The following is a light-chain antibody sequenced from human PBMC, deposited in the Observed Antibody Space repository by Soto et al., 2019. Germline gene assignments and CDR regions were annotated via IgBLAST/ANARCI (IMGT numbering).Light chain of an antibody. CDR2: GAS. CDR1: QSVSSSY. V-gene: IGKV3D-20*02. CDR3: QQRSNWPIT. J-gene: IGKJ5*01. Sequence: TQSPGTLSVSPGERATLSCRASQSVSSSYLAWYQQRPGQAPRLLIYGASNRATGIPARFSGSGSGTDFTLTISSLEPEDFAVYYCQQRSNWPITFGQGTRLEIK.